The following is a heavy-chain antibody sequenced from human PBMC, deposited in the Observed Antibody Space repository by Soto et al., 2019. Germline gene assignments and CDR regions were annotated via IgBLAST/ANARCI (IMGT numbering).Heavy chain of an antibody. J-gene: IGHJ4*02. CDR3: AGDFQTRGAGGY. CDR1: GFTFSSYS. V-gene: IGHV3-48*01. CDR2: ISSSSSTI. Sequence: GGSLRLSCAASGFTFSSYSMNWVRQAPGKGLEWVSYISSSSSTIYYADSVKGRFTISRDNAKNSLYLQMNSLRAEDTAVYYCAGDFQTRGAGGYGGQGTLVTVSS. D-gene: IGHD3-10*01.